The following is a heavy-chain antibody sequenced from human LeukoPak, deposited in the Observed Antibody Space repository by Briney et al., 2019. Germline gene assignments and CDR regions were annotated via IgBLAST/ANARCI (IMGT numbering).Heavy chain of an antibody. CDR2: IYYSGST. J-gene: IGHJ4*02. CDR3: ARVRGYYDY. Sequence: SETLSLTSTVSGGSISSYYWSWIRQPPGKGLEWIGYIYYSGSTNYNPSLKSRVTISVDTSKNQFSLKLSSVTAADTAVYYCARVRGYYDYWGQGTLVTVSS. CDR1: GGSISSYY. V-gene: IGHV4-59*01. D-gene: IGHD3-22*01.